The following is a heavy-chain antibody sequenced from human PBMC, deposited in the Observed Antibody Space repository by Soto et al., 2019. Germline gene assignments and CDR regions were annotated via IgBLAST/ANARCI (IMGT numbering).Heavy chain of an antibody. CDR3: ARDLEMTTIGGFGY. V-gene: IGHV1-2*04. CDR2: VNPHSRGT. D-gene: IGHD4-4*01. Sequence: QVQLVQSGAEVKKPGASVKVSCKASGYTFTAYYVHWVRQAPGQGLEWMGRVNPHSRGTNYAQKFQGWVTLTSDTSISTTYMELSRLKSDDTAVYYCARDLEMTTIGGFGYWGQGTLVTVSS. J-gene: IGHJ4*02. CDR1: GYTFTAYY.